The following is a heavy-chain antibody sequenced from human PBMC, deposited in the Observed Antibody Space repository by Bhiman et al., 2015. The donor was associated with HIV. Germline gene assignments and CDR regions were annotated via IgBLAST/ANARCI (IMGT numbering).Heavy chain of an antibody. D-gene: IGHD6-6*01. CDR1: GFTFDDYG. J-gene: IGHJ3*02. Sequence: EVQLVESGGGLVQPGGSLRLSCAASGFTFDDYGMHWVRQAPGKGLEWVSGISWSSHSIGYADSVKGRFTISRDNAKNSLFLQMNSLRTEDTALFYCVKDRAYSGSSMGAFDIWGQGTNGHRLF. CDR3: VKDRAYSGSSMGAFDI. CDR2: ISWSSHSI. V-gene: IGHV3-9*01.